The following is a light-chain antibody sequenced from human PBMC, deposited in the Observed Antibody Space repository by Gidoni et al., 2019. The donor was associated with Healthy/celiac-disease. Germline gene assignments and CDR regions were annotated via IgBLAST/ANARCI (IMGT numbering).Light chain of an antibody. Sequence: DIQVTQSPSFLSASVGDRVTITCQASQGISNYLTWYQQKPGKAPKLLIYDASNLERGVPSRFSGSGSGTEFTFTISSLQPEDIATYYCQQYDNFPYTFGQGTKLEIK. CDR2: DAS. CDR3: QQYDNFPYT. CDR1: QGISNY. V-gene: IGKV1-33*01. J-gene: IGKJ2*01.